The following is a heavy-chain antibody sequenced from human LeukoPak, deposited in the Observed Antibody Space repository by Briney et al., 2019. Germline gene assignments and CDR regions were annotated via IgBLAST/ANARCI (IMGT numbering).Heavy chain of an antibody. CDR1: GFTFSSYG. CDR2: IRYDGSNK. V-gene: IGHV3-30*02. D-gene: IGHD3-22*01. Sequence: GGSLRLSCAASGFTFSSYGMHWVRQAPGKGLEGVAVIRYDGSNKYYADSVKGRFTISRDNSKNPLYLQMNSLRAEDTAVYYCAKDRASGYYGWFDPWGQGTLVTVSS. J-gene: IGHJ5*02. CDR3: AKDRASGYYGWFDP.